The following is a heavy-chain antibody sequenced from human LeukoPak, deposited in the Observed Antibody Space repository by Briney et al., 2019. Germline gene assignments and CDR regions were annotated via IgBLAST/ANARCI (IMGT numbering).Heavy chain of an antibody. CDR3: AKDRRLGSGWSLFDY. CDR2: INQDGSEK. Sequence: GGSLRLSCGASGFTFDDYWMSRVRQAPGQGLEWVANINQDGSEKYYLDSAKGRVTISRDNSKNTLYLQMNSLRAEDTAVYYCAKDRRLGSGWSLFDYWGQGTLVTVSS. D-gene: IGHD6-19*01. J-gene: IGHJ4*02. CDR1: GFTFDDYW. V-gene: IGHV3-7*01.